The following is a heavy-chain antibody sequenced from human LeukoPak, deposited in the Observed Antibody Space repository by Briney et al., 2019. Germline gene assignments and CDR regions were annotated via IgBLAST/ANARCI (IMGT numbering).Heavy chain of an antibody. Sequence: SETLSPTCAVYGGSFSGYYWSWIRQPPGKGLEWIGEINHSGSTNYNPSLKSRVTISVDTSKNQFSLKLSSVTAADTAVYYCASGIAARLNYYYYYMDVWGKGTTVTVSS. CDR2: INHSGST. D-gene: IGHD6-6*01. CDR3: ASGIAARLNYYYYYMDV. CDR1: GGSFSGYY. J-gene: IGHJ6*03. V-gene: IGHV4-34*01.